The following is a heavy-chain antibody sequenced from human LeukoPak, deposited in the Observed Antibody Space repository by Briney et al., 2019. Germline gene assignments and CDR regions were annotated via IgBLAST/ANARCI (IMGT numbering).Heavy chain of an antibody. Sequence: GRSLRLSCAASGFTFSSYGMHWVRQAPGKGLEWVAVIWYDGSNKYYADSVKGRFTISRDNSKNTLYLQMNSLRAEDTAVYYCAKDYGLLWFGELYGYFDYWGQGTLVTVSS. CDR3: AKDYGLLWFGELYGYFDY. V-gene: IGHV3-33*06. D-gene: IGHD3-10*01. CDR2: IWYDGSNK. J-gene: IGHJ4*02. CDR1: GFTFSSYG.